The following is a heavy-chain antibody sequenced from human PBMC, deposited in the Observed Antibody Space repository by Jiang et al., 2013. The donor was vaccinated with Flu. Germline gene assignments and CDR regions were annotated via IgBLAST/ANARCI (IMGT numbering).Heavy chain of an antibody. V-gene: IGHV4-61*02. Sequence: EYGPGLVKPSQTLSLTCSVSGASVSSGTFYWNWIRQPAGRGLEWIGRVYTNGNSNYNPSLKSRVTISLDTSKNQFSLNLHSVTASDAAIYYCARDPLAATATDDFDIWGQGTMVSVSS. J-gene: IGHJ3*02. CDR1: GASVSSGTFY. D-gene: IGHD2-15*01. CDR2: VYTNGNS. CDR3: ARDPLAATATDDFDI.